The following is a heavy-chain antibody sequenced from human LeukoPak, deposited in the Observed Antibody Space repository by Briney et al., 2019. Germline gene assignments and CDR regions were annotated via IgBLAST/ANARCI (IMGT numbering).Heavy chain of an antibody. CDR3: ARVNGNPR. Sequence: GGSLRLSCAASGFTFRSYSMNWVRQAPGKGLEWVSYISDSASTIYYADSVKGRFTISRDNAWNSLYLQMNSLRAEDTAVYYCARVNGNPRWGQGTLVTVSS. D-gene: IGHD2-8*01. J-gene: IGHJ4*02. CDR1: GFTFRSYS. CDR2: ISDSASTI. V-gene: IGHV3-48*04.